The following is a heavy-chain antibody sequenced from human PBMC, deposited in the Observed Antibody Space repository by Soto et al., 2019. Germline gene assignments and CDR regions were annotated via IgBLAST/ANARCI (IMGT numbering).Heavy chain of an antibody. CDR3: AREGRYDSSGYYYGYYYGMDV. CDR1: GFTFSDYY. D-gene: IGHD3-22*01. Sequence: GGSLRLSCAASGFTFSDYYMSWIRQAPGKGLEWVSYISSSSSYTNYADSVKGRFTISRDNAKNSLYLQMNSLRAGDTAVYYCAREGRYDSSGYYYGYYYGMDVWGQGTTVTVSS. V-gene: IGHV3-11*05. CDR2: ISSSSSYT. J-gene: IGHJ6*02.